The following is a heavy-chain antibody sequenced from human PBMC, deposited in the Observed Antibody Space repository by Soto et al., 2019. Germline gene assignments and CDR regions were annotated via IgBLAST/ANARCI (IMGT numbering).Heavy chain of an antibody. J-gene: IGHJ5*02. D-gene: IGHD2-15*01. V-gene: IGHV3-48*01. CDR1: GFTFSSYS. Sequence: EVQLVESGGGLVQPGGSLRLSCAASGFTFSSYSMNWVRQAPGKGLEWVSYISSSSTTKYYADSVKGRFTISRDNAKNSLSLKMKSLRAEDTAVYYCARDGCSGSNCLNWFDPWGQGTLVTVSS. CDR2: ISSSSTTK. CDR3: ARDGCSGSNCLNWFDP.